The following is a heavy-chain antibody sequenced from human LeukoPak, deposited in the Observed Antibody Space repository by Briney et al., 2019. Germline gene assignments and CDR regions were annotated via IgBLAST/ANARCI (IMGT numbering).Heavy chain of an antibody. CDR2: IYHSGET. V-gene: IGHV4-38-2*02. CDR1: GYSISRGYY. CDR3: ARTTEAHSWRTRYYDYYMDV. D-gene: IGHD6-13*01. J-gene: IGHJ6*03. Sequence: SETLSLTCTVSGYSISRGYYWGWIRQPPGKGLEWIGSIYHSGETYYNPSLKSRVTISLDTSKNQFSLKLSSVTAADTAVYYCARTTEAHSWRTRYYDYYMDVWGKGTTVTVSS.